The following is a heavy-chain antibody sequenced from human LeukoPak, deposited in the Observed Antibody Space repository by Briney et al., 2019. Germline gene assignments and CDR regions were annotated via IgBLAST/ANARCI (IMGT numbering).Heavy chain of an antibody. Sequence: GGSLRLSCAASGFTFSDYYMSWIRQAPGKGLEWVSIIYSGDRTDYADSLKGRFTISRDTSKNTLYLQMSSLRAEDTAVYYCARDVRKQGLWSWGQGTLVTVSS. D-gene: IGHD3-10*01. V-gene: IGHV3-66*01. J-gene: IGHJ4*02. CDR1: GFTFSDYY. CDR2: IYSGDRT. CDR3: ARDVRKQGLWS.